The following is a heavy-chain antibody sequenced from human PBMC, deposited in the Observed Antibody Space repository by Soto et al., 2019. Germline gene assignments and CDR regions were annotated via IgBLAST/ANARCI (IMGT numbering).Heavy chain of an antibody. CDR1: GFTFSSYE. D-gene: IGHD3-22*01. J-gene: IGHJ3*02. CDR2: ISSSGSTI. Sequence: LRLSCAASGFTFSSYEMNWVRQAPGKGMEWVSYISSSGSTIYYADSVKGRFTISRDNAKNSLYLQMNSLRAEDTAVYYCARDVWYDSSGYYYVNDAFDIWGQWTMVTVSS. CDR3: ARDVWYDSSGYYYVNDAFDI. V-gene: IGHV3-48*03.